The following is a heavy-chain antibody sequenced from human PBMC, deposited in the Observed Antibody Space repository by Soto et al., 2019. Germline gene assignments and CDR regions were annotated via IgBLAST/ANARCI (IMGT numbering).Heavy chain of an antibody. CDR1: GGSISSGDYY. V-gene: IGHV4-30-4*01. D-gene: IGHD2-2*01. Sequence: QVQLQESGPGLVKPSQTLSLTCTVSGGSISSGDYYWSWIRQPPGKGLEWIGYIYYSGSTYYNPSLKIRVTISVDTSKNQFSLKLSSVTAADTAVYSCARKRIVLVPADKSPATTAPFDIWGQGTMVTVSS. CDR2: IYYSGST. J-gene: IGHJ3*02. CDR3: ARKRIVLVPADKSPATTAPFDI.